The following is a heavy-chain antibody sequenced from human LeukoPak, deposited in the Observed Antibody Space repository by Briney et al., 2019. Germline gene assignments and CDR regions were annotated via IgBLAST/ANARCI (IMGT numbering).Heavy chain of an antibody. CDR2: INHSGST. Sequence: PSETLSLTCAVYGGSFSGYYWSWIRQPPGKGLEWIVEINHSGSTNYNPSLKSRVTISVDTSKNQFSLKLSSVTAADTAVYYCARGSSSWLPRGRPRPFDPWGQGTLVTVSS. CDR1: GGSFSGYY. J-gene: IGHJ5*02. V-gene: IGHV4-34*01. D-gene: IGHD6-13*01. CDR3: ARGSSSWLPRGRPRPFDP.